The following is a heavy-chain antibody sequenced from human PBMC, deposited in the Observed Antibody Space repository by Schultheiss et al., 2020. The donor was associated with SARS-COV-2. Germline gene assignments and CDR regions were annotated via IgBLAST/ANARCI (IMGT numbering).Heavy chain of an antibody. CDR2: IYSSDNT. V-gene: IGHV3-66*03. CDR3: ARDLYSSAWYGGGLDY. J-gene: IGHJ4*01. Sequence: GGSLRLSCAASGFTVSSNYMSWVRQAPGKGLEWVSVIYSSDNTYYADLAKGRFTISRDNSKNTVSVQMNSLRVEDTAVYYCARDLYSSAWYGGGLDYWGRGILVTVSS. CDR1: GFTVSSNY. D-gene: IGHD6-19*01.